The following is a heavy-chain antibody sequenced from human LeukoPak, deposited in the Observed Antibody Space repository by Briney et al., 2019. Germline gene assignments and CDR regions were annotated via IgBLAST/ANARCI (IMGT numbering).Heavy chain of an antibody. J-gene: IGHJ5*02. Sequence: SETLSLTCAVSGGSISSSNWWSWVRQPPGKGLEWIGEIYLSGSTNYNPSLKSRVTISVDKSKNQFSLKLSSVTAADTAVYYCARLNPISKNYGSRGFDPWGQGTLVTVSS. D-gene: IGHD3-16*01. V-gene: IGHV4-4*02. CDR2: IYLSGST. CDR3: ARLNPISKNYGSRGFDP. CDR1: GGSISSSNW.